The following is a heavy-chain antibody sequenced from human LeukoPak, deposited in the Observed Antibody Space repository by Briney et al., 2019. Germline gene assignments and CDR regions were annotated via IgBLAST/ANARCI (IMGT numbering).Heavy chain of an antibody. J-gene: IGHJ4*02. V-gene: IGHV3-49*04. CDR1: GFTFDDYP. Sequence: YPGGSLRLSCTASGFTFDDYPMSWVRQAPGKGLEWVGFIRSKIYGGTTEYAASVKGRFTMSRDDSKSIAYLQMNGLKTEDTAVYYCTSPLGYCSSTSCPEFDYWGQGTLVTVSS. CDR3: TSPLGYCSSTSCPEFDY. CDR2: IRSKIYGGTT. D-gene: IGHD2-2*01.